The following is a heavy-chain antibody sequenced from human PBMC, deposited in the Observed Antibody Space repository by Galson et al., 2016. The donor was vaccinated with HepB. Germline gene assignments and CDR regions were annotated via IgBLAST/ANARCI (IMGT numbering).Heavy chain of an antibody. CDR2: IKGKSAGGTI. V-gene: IGHV3-15*07. Sequence: SLRLSCAASSSIFSNAWMNWVRQAPGKGLEWVGRIKGKSAGGTIDYAAPVTGRFTISRDDSQNTLFLQMNSLQTEDTAVYYCTTSGGTSGGSTWPPYWGHGTLVTVSS. D-gene: IGHD6-13*01. J-gene: IGHJ4*01. CDR1: SSIFSNAW. CDR3: TTSGGTSGGSTWPPY.